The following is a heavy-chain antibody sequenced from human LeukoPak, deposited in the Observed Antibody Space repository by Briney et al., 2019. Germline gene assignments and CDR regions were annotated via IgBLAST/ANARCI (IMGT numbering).Heavy chain of an antibody. CDR3: ARDAPGNTALDY. J-gene: IGHJ4*02. V-gene: IGHV3-74*01. Sequence: GGSLRLSCAASGFTFVSYWMHWVRQAPGKGLVWVSRINGYGSSTDFADSVKGRFTISRDNAKNTLYLQMNSLRTEDTAVYYCARDAPGNTALDYWGQGTLVTVSS. CDR1: GFTFVSYW. D-gene: IGHD5-18*01. CDR2: INGYGSST.